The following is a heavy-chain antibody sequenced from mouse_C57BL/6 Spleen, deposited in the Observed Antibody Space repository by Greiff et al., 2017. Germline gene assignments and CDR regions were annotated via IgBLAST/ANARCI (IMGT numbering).Heavy chain of an antibody. D-gene: IGHD1-1*01. CDR1: GYTFTDYE. Sequence: VQLQQSGAELVRPGASVTLSCKASGYTFTDYEMHWVKQTPVHGLEWIGAIDPETGGTAYNQKFKGKAILTADKSSSTAYMELRSLTSEDSAVYYCTRSEDGYYFDYWGQGTTLTVSS. CDR3: TRSEDGYYFDY. V-gene: IGHV1-15*01. CDR2: IDPETGGT. J-gene: IGHJ2*01.